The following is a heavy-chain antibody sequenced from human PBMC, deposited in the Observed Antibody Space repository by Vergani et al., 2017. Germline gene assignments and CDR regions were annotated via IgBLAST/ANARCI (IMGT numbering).Heavy chain of an antibody. CDR1: GFTFSSYA. J-gene: IGHJ4*02. V-gene: IGHV3-23*01. D-gene: IGHD3-3*01. CDR2: ISGSGAST. Sequence: EVQLLESGGNLIQPGGSLRLSCGASGFTFSSYAMTWVRLAPGKGLQWVSAISGSGASTYYADSVKGRFTISRDNSKNTLYLQMNSLRAEDTAVYYCAKVPNYDFWSGYYTFDYWGQGTLVTVSS. CDR3: AKVPNYDFWSGYYTFDY.